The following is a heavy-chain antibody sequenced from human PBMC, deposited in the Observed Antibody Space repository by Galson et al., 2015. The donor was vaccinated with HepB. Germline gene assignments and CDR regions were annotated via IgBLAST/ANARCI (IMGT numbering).Heavy chain of an antibody. CDR3: ARDKAYGDAFDI. J-gene: IGHJ3*02. Sequence: SLRLSCAASGFTFSSFAMHWVRQAPGKGLEWVTVISYDGRNKYYADSVRGRFTISRDNSKKTLYLQMNSLRAGDTAVYYCARDKAYGDAFDIWGLGTMVTVSS. D-gene: IGHD4-17*01. CDR1: GFTFSSFA. CDR2: ISYDGRNK. V-gene: IGHV3-30*04.